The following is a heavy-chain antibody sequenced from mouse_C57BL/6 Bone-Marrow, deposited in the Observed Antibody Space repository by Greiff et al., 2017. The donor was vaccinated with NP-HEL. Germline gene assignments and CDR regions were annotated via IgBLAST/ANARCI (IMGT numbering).Heavy chain of an antibody. CDR2: INYDGSST. V-gene: IGHV5-16*01. D-gene: IGHD1-1*01. J-gene: IGHJ1*03. CDR1: GFTFSDYY. Sequence: EVQRVESEGGLVQPGRSMKLSCTASGFTFSDYYMAWVRQVPEKGLEWVANINYDGSSTYYLDSLKSRFIISRDNAKNILYLQMSSLKSEDTATYDGARITTVVATDWYFDVWGTGTTVTVAS. CDR3: ARITTVVATDWYFDV.